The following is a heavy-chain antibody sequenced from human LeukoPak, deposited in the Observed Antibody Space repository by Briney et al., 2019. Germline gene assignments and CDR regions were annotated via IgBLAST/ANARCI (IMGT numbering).Heavy chain of an antibody. V-gene: IGHV4-38-2*02. D-gene: IGHD4-17*01. CDR2: IYHSGST. CDR1: GYSISIGYY. J-gene: IGHJ4*02. Sequence: SETLSLTCTVSGYSISIGYYWGWIRQPPGKGLEWIGSIYHSGSTYYNPSLKSRVTISVDTSKNQFSLKLSSVTAADTAVYYCARSFYGDYVGGMFDYWGQGTLVTVSS. CDR3: ARSFYGDYVGGMFDY.